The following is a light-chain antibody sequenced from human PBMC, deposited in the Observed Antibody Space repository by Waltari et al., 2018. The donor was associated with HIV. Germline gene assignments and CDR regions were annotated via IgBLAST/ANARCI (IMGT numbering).Light chain of an antibody. V-gene: IGKV1-12*01. CDR3: QQAKNFPHT. J-gene: IGKJ4*01. Sequence: DIRMTQSPSSVSASVGDSVTITCRASQPISSFLAWYQHKPGRPPSLLVYRASILQPGVPSRFTGNGSAIDFALSIASLQPDDSGIYYCQQAKNFPHTFGGGTRVEI. CDR2: RAS. CDR1: QPISSF.